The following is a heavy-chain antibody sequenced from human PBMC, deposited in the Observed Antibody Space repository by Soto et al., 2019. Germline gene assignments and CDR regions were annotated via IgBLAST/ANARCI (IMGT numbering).Heavy chain of an antibody. Sequence: ASVKVSCKASGYTFTGYYMHWVRQAPGQGLEWMGWINPNSGGTNYAQKFQGWVTMTRDTSISTAYMELSRLRSDDTAVYYCARVPFWSGYKAYYGMDVWGQGTTVTVSS. V-gene: IGHV1-2*04. CDR3: ARVPFWSGYKAYYGMDV. D-gene: IGHD3-3*01. CDR2: INPNSGGT. J-gene: IGHJ6*02. CDR1: GYTFTGYY.